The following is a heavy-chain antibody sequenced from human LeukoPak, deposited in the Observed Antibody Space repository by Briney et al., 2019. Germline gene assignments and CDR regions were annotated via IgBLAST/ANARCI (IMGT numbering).Heavy chain of an antibody. CDR2: IIPIFGTA. V-gene: IGHV1-69*01. CDR1: GGTFSSYA. Sequence: VASVKVSCKASGGTFSSYAISWVRQAPGQGLEWMGGIIPIFGTANYAQKFQGRVTITADESTSTAYMELSSLRSEDTAVYYCARARGVRDYYFDYWGQGTLVTVSS. CDR3: ARARGVRDYYFDY. D-gene: IGHD3-10*01. J-gene: IGHJ4*02.